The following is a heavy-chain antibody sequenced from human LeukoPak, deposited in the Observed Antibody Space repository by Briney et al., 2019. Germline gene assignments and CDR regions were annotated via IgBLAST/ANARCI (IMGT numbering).Heavy chain of an antibody. V-gene: IGHV4-59*01. J-gene: IGHJ5*02. D-gene: IGHD3-10*01. CDR1: GGSISSYY. CDR2: IYYSGST. Sequence: PSETLSLTCTVSGGSISSYYWSWIRQPPGKGLEWIGYIYYSGSTNYNPSLKSRVTISVDTSKNQFSLKLSSVTAADTAVYYCARSPLSGGSGTYWWFDPWGQGTLVTVSS. CDR3: ARSPLSGGSGTYWWFDP.